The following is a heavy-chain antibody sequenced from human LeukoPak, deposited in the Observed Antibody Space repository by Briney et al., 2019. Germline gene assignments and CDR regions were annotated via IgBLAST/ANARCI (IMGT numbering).Heavy chain of an antibody. CDR3: AKASEYCSSTICVSHAFDI. J-gene: IGHJ3*02. CDR2: ISCSGCST. V-gene: IGHV3-23*01. CDR1: GFTFSSFG. Sequence: PGGSLSLSCAAWGFTFSSFGMHWVRHAPGKGLEWVSAISCSGCSTFYTHSVKGRFTLSRDNSKNTLYLQMNSLRAEDTAVYYCAKASEYCSSTICVSHAFDIWGEATMVTVCS. D-gene: IGHD2-2*01.